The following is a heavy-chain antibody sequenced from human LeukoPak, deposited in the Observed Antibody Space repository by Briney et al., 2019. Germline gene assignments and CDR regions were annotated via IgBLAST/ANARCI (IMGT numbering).Heavy chain of an antibody. CDR2: IKHDGSET. V-gene: IGHV3-7*02. J-gene: IGHJ6*02. Sequence: GSLRLSCAASGFTFSNIWMSWVRQAPGKGLEWVANIKHDGSETNYVDSVKGRFTISRDNAKNSLHLQMNSLRVEDTAVYYCAKNGGPHGMDVWGQGTTVTVSS. D-gene: IGHD3-16*01. CDR3: AKNGGPHGMDV. CDR1: GFTFSNIW.